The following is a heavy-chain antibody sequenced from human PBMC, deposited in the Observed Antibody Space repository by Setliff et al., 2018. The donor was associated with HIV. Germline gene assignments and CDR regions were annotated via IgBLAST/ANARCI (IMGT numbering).Heavy chain of an antibody. V-gene: IGHV4-34*01. J-gene: IGHJ6*03. Sequence: SETLSLTCGIYGGSFSDYYWSWIRQPPGKGLEWIGEIDHRGRPKYNPSLNSRVTMSVDKSRNQFSLKVSSVTAADTAVYYCARVSSTYWYSIFRNYYYHVDVWGKGTTVTVSS. CDR3: ARVSSTYWYSIFRNYYYHVDV. CDR2: IDHRGRP. CDR1: GGSFSDYY. D-gene: IGHD2-8*02.